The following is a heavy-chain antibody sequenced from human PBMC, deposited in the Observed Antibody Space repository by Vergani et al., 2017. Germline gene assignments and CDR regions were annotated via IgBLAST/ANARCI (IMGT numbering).Heavy chain of an antibody. CDR1: GFTFSSYW. V-gene: IGHV3-7*03. CDR2: IKQDGSEK. CDR3: AGGYSSGWSPLGYFDL. D-gene: IGHD6-19*01. Sequence: EVQLVESGGGLVQPGGSLRLSCAASGFTFSSYWMSWVRQAPGKGLEWVANIKQDGSEKYYVDSVKGRFTISRDNAKNSLYLQMNSLRAGDTAVYYCAGGYSSGWSPLGYFDLWGRGTLVTVSS. J-gene: IGHJ2*01.